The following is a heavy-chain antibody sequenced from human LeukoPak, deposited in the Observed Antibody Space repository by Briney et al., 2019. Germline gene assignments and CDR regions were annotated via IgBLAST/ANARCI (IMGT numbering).Heavy chain of an antibody. Sequence: ASVKVSCKASGYTFTGYYMHWVRQAPGQGLEWMGWINPNSGGTNYAQKFQGRVTMTRDTFISTAYMELSRLRSDDTAVYYCARAPRWELLDGFDYWGQGTLVTVSS. CDR2: INPNSGGT. D-gene: IGHD1-26*01. V-gene: IGHV1-2*02. CDR3: ARAPRWELLDGFDY. CDR1: GYTFTGYY. J-gene: IGHJ4*02.